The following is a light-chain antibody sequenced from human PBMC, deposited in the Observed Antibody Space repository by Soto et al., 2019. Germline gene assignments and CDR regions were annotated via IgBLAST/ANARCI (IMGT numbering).Light chain of an antibody. Sequence: QSVLTQPPSVSAAPGQKITISCSGANSNIGNYYVSWYHQIPGTAPKLLVFGDSHRPSGVPDRFSGSKSGTSASLAITGLQAEDEGDYYCQSYDSTLDARYVFGTGTKVTV. CDR3: QSYDSTLDARYV. CDR2: GDS. CDR1: NSNIGNYY. V-gene: IGLV1-40*01. J-gene: IGLJ1*01.